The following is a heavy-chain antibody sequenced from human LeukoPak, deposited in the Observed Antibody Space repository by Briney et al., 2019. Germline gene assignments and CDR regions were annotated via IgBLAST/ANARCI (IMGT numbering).Heavy chain of an antibody. V-gene: IGHV3-30*02. Sequence: GGSLRLSCAASGFIFSSYGMHWVRQAPGKGLEWVAFIRYDGSKKYYADSVKGRFTISRDNSKNTLYLQMNSLRAEDTAVYYCARLAQWISPWYFDYWGQGTLVTVSS. J-gene: IGHJ4*02. CDR2: IRYDGSKK. CDR3: ARLAQWISPWYFDY. D-gene: IGHD5-12*01. CDR1: GFIFSSYG.